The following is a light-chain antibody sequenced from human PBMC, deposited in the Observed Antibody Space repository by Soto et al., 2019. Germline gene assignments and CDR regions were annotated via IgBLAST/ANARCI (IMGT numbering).Light chain of an antibody. Sequence: EIVLTQSPGTLSFSPGERVTLSCRASQSVSSSYLAWYQQKPGQAPRLLIYGASSRATGIPDRFSGSGSGTDFTLTISRLEPEDFAVYYCQLYGGSLPLTFGGGTKVEIK. CDR3: QLYGGSLPLT. CDR1: QSVSSSY. J-gene: IGKJ4*01. V-gene: IGKV3-20*01. CDR2: GAS.